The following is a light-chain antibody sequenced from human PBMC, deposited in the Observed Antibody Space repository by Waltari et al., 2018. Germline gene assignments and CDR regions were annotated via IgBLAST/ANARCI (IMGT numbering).Light chain of an antibody. Sequence: EVVMTQSPATLSLSPGESATLSCRASLSVGTHLAWYQQKPGQAPRLLIYDASNRATGIPVRFSGSGSGTDFTLTISTLGPEDFAVYYCQQRSSGRTFGQGTKVEIK. CDR1: LSVGTH. J-gene: IGKJ1*01. CDR2: DAS. V-gene: IGKV3-11*01. CDR3: QQRSSGRT.